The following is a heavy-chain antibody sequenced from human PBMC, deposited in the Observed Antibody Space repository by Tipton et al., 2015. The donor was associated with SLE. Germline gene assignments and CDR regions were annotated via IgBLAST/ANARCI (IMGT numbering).Heavy chain of an antibody. Sequence: TLSLTCTVSGGSISSDYWSWIRQTPGMGLQWIGHIHYSGSTNYNPSLKSRVIISLDTSKNQLSLNLNSLTATDTAMYYCARHTGTSWSFGGDYWGQGTLVTVSA. CDR1: GGSISSDY. J-gene: IGHJ4*02. CDR2: IHYSGST. D-gene: IGHD2-2*01. CDR3: ARHTGTSWSFGGDY. V-gene: IGHV4-59*08.